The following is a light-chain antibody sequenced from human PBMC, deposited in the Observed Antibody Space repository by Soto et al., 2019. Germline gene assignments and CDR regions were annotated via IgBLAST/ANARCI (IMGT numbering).Light chain of an antibody. CDR2: GVS. V-gene: IGKV3-20*01. J-gene: IGKJ1*01. CDR3: QQYGSSGT. Sequence: EIVLTQSPGTLSLSPGERATLSCRASQSISANYLAWYQQKPGQAPRLLIYGVSIRATGIPDRFAGSGSGPDFTLTISRLEPEDFAVYYCQQYGSSGTFGQGTKVDI. CDR1: QSISANY.